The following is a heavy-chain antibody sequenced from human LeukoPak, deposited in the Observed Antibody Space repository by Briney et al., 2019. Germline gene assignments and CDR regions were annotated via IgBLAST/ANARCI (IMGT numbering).Heavy chain of an antibody. CDR1: SGSISGYY. Sequence: SETLSLTCTVSSGSISGYYWSWIRQPPGKGLEWIGYMYYSGSTKYNPSLKSRVTISVDTSKNQFSLKLSSVTAADTAVYYCARGYYDTLTNYPKNFDQWGQGPWSPSPQ. V-gene: IGHV4-59*01. J-gene: IGHJ4*02. D-gene: IGHD3-9*01. CDR2: MYYSGST. CDR3: ARGYYDTLTNYPKNFDQ.